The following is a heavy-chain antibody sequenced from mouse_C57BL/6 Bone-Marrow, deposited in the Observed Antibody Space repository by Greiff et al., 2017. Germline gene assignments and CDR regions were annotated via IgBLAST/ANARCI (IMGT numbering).Heavy chain of an antibody. CDR1: GYTFTSYG. CDR2: IYPRSGNT. D-gene: IGHD2-2*01. J-gene: IGHJ4*01. CDR3: ARSTMVTAQYYAMDY. V-gene: IGHV1-81*01. Sequence: VQLQQSGAELARPGASVKLSCTASGYTFTSYGISWVKQSTGQGLEWIGEIYPRSGNTYYNEKFKGKATLTADKSSSTAYMELRSLTSKDSAVYFWARSTMVTAQYYAMDYGGQGNSDTVSS.